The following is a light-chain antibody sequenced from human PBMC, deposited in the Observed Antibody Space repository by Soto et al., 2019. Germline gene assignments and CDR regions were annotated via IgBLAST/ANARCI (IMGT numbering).Light chain of an antibody. CDR2: ESS. V-gene: IGKV3-20*01. Sequence: EIVLTQSAATVSLSPGERGTISCRASQSLSSHFVAWYQPTPGQPPRLLIYESSTRATGFPDRVSGSGAGTDFTLTSIRLEPEDFAVYYCQQYDISPWTFGQGTKVDIK. J-gene: IGKJ1*01. CDR3: QQYDISPWT. CDR1: QSLSSHF.